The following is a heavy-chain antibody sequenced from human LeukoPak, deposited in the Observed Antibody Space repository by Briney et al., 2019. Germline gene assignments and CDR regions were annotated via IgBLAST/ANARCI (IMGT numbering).Heavy chain of an antibody. CDR2: INNSGRN. D-gene: IGHD1-26*01. J-gene: IGHJ4*02. CDR1: GGSFSGYY. V-gene: IGHV4-34*01. CDR3: ARGGSIVGATETEGTPYDY. Sequence: SETLSLTCAVYGGSFSGYYWSWIRQPPGKGLEWVGEINNSGRNNYNPSITSRVTISVDTSKNQCSLKLSSVTAADTAVYYCARGGSIVGATETEGTPYDYWGQGTLVTVSS.